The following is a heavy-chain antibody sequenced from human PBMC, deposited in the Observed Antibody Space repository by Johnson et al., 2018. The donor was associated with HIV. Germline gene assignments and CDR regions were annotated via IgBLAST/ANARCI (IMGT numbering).Heavy chain of an antibody. CDR3: ARALRWPNACDS. D-gene: IGHD4-23*01. J-gene: IGHJ3*02. CDR2: IYSGGST. CDR1: GFTVSSNY. V-gene: IGHV3-66*01. Sequence: VQLVESGGGVVQPGRSLRLSCAASGFTVSSNYMSWVRQAPGKGLEWVSVIYSGGSTYYADSVKGRFTISRDKSKNTLYLQMNSLRAEDTAVYYCARALRWPNACDSWGQGTLVTVSS.